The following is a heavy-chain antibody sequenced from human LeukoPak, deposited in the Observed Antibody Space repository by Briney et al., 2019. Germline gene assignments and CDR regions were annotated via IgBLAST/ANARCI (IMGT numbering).Heavy chain of an antibody. D-gene: IGHD6-13*01. J-gene: IGHJ4*02. CDR3: AKRYGDSTGWFFDF. CDR1: RYSLYSYA. V-gene: IGHV3-23*01. Sequence: PGGSLRLSREGSRYSLYSYAITSVRQAPRKRLEWVSSINGGGDITYYAESVKGRFTVSRDNSKNTLFLQMNSLRAEDTAVFYCAKRYGDSTGWFFDFWGQGSLVTVSS. CDR2: INGGGDIT.